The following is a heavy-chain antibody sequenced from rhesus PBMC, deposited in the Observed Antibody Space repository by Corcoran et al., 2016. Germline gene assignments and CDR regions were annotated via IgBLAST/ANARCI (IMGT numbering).Heavy chain of an antibody. D-gene: IGHD3S6*01. CDR1: GGSISRGYG. V-gene: IGHV4S7*01. CDR2: IFGSSGNT. Sequence: QVQLQESGPGRVKPSETLSLTCAVSGGSISRGYGWNWIRQPTGKGLEWIGNIFGSSGNTYYNPSRKSRVTISKDTSKNQFSLKLTSVTAADTAVYYCARNPYTPTAYFDYWGQGVLVTVSS. CDR3: ARNPYTPTAYFDY. J-gene: IGHJ4*01.